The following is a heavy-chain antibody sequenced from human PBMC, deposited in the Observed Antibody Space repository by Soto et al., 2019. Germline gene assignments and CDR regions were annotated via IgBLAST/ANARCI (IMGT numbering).Heavy chain of an antibody. V-gene: IGHV4-61*08. J-gene: IGHJ4*02. Sequence: PSETLYLTSTVSGGSISSGGYYWSWIRQHPGKGLEWIGYIYYSGSTNYNPSLKSRVTISVDTSKNQFSLKLSSVTAADTAVYYCARDPGYSSGWPTPYFDYWGQGTLVTVSS. CDR1: GGSISSGGYY. CDR3: ARDPGYSSGWPTPYFDY. CDR2: IYYSGST. D-gene: IGHD6-19*01.